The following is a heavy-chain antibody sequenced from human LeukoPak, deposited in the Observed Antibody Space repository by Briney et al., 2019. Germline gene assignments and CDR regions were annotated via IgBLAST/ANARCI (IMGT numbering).Heavy chain of an antibody. V-gene: IGHV1-18*04. CDR1: GYTFTSYY. D-gene: IGHD3-10*01. CDR2: ISAYNGAT. Sequence: ASVKVSCKASGYTFTSYYMHWVRQAPGQGLEWMGWISAYNGATNYAQKVQGRLTMTTDTSTSTAYMELRSLRSDDTAVYYCARSGDYYGSGSYWMIGYFDLWGRGTRVTVSS. J-gene: IGHJ2*01. CDR3: ARSGDYYGSGSYWMIGYFDL.